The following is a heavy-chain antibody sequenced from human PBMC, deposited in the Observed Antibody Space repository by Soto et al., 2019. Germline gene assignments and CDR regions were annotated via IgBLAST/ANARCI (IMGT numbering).Heavy chain of an antibody. D-gene: IGHD3-16*02. J-gene: IGHJ5*02. Sequence: GGSLRLSCAASGFTFSSYAMSWVRQAPGKGLEWVSAISGSGGSTYYADSVKGRFTISRDNSKNTLYLQMNSLRAEDTAVYYCAKDAMITFGGAIGIWFDPWGQGTLVTVSS. V-gene: IGHV3-23*01. CDR1: GFTFSSYA. CDR3: AKDAMITFGGAIGIWFDP. CDR2: ISGSGGST.